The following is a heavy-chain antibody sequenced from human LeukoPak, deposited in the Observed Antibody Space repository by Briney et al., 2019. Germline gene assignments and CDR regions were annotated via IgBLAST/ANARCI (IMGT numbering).Heavy chain of an antibody. CDR2: ISVSNGHT. D-gene: IGHD6-6*01. CDR3: ARGPSTIATRQDY. V-gene: IGHV1-18*01. CDR1: GYTFTNYG. Sequence: ASVKVSCEASGYTFTNYGINWVRQAPGQGLEWMGWISVSNGHTNYAPKLQGRVTMTTDTSTSTAYMGLRSLRSDDTAVYYCARGPSTIATRQDYWGQGTLVTVSS. J-gene: IGHJ4*02.